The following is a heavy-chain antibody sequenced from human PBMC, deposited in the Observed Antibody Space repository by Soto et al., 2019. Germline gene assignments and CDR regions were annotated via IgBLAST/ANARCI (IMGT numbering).Heavy chain of an antibody. Sequence: PGGSLRLSCAASGFTFSSYAMSWVRQAPGKGLEWVSAISGSGGSTYYADSVKGRFTISRDNSTSTAYMELSSLRSEDTAVYYCAGGYAEYYYYYGMDVWGQGTTVTVSS. J-gene: IGHJ6*02. V-gene: IGHV3-23*01. CDR2: ISGSGGST. D-gene: IGHD5-12*01. CDR3: AGGYAEYYYYYGMDV. CDR1: GFTFSSYA.